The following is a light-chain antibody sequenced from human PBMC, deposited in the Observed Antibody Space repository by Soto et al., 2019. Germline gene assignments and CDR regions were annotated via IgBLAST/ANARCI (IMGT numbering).Light chain of an antibody. CDR2: YDD. Sequence: QSVLTQTPSVSEAPRQRVTISCSGSSSNIGNNAVNWYQQLPGKAPKLLIYYDDLLPSGVSDRFSGSKSGTSASLAISGLQSEDEADYYCAAWDDSLNGYVFATGTKLTVL. CDR3: AAWDDSLNGYV. CDR1: SSNIGNNA. J-gene: IGLJ1*01. V-gene: IGLV1-36*01.